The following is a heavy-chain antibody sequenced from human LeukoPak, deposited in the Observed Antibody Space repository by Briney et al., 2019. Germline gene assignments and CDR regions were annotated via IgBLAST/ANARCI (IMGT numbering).Heavy chain of an antibody. V-gene: IGHV3-66*01. D-gene: IGHD3-3*01. J-gene: IGHJ3*02. CDR1: GFTVSGNY. Sequence: PGGSLRLSCAASGFTVSGNYMSWVRQAPGKGLEWVSIIYSGDSTYYADSVKGRSTISRDNSKNTLYLQMNSLRAEDTAVYYCARVFWEKDGFIGAFDIWGQGTMVTVSS. CDR2: IYSGDST. CDR3: ARVFWEKDGFIGAFDI.